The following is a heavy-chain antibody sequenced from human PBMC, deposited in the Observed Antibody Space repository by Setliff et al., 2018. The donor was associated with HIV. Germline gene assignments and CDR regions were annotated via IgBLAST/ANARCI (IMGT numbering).Heavy chain of an antibody. CDR3: AKSASWDLRGWLH. Sequence: PGGSLRLSCAASGSNFGSYAINWVRQAPGKGLEWVSGIDGSGGSTYYADSVKGRFTMSRDYSKNTIHLQMRSLRAEDSAVYYCAKSASWDLRGWLHWGQGTLVTVSS. V-gene: IGHV3-23*01. D-gene: IGHD6-19*01. CDR1: GSNFGSYA. CDR2: IDGSGGST. J-gene: IGHJ4*02.